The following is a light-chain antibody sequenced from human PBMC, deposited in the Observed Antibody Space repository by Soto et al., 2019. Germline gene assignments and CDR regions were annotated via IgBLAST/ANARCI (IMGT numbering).Light chain of an antibody. Sequence: AIRMTQSPSSFSASTGDRVTITCRASQGISSYLAWYQQKPGKAPKLLIYAASTLQSGVPSRFSGSGSGTDFTLTSSCLQSEDVATYYCQQYYSYPVTFGQGTKVEIK. CDR2: AAS. J-gene: IGKJ1*01. CDR3: QQYYSYPVT. CDR1: QGISSY. V-gene: IGKV1-8*01.